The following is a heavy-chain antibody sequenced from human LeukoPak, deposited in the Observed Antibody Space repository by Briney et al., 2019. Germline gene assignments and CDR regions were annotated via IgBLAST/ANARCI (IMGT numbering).Heavy chain of an antibody. CDR2: IYNSGIT. V-gene: IGHV4-59*08. J-gene: IGHJ5*01. CDR1: GGSISGYY. Sequence: SETLSLTCTVSGGSISGYYWTWIRQLPGKGLEWIGYIYNSGITNYSPSLKSRVTVSVDTSKNQFSLRLTSVTAADTAVYYCARSAPSLDYLFDSWGHGTLVTVSS. CDR3: ARSAPSLDYLFDS. D-gene: IGHD4-11*01.